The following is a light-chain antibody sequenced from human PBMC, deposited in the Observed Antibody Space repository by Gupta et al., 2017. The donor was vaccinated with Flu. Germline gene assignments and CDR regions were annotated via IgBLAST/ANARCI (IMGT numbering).Light chain of an antibody. CDR1: ALPNQF. Sequence: SYELTQPPSVSVSPGQTARITCSGDALPNQFAYCYQQEPGQAPVLVVRKDSERPSGIAERFSGSSSGTTVTLTISGVQAEDEADYYCQSADSTETYVVFGGGTKLTVL. CDR3: QSADSTETYVV. CDR2: KDS. V-gene: IGLV3-25*03. J-gene: IGLJ2*01.